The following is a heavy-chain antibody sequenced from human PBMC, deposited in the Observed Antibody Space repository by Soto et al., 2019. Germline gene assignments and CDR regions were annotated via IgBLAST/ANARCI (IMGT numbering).Heavy chain of an antibody. CDR2: TYYRSKWYN. J-gene: IGHJ3*02. D-gene: IGHD3-3*01. V-gene: IGHV6-1*01. Sequence: KQSQTLSLTCAISGDSVSSNSAAWNWIRQSPSRGLEWLGRTYYRSKWYNDYAVSVKNRITINPDTSKNQFSLQLNSVTPEDTAVYYCARVEVLRITIFGVVTDDAFDIWGQGTMVTVSS. CDR3: ARVEVLRITIFGVVTDDAFDI. CDR1: GDSVSSNSAA.